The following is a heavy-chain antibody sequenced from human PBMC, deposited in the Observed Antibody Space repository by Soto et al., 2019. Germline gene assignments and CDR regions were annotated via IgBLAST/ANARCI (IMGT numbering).Heavy chain of an antibody. D-gene: IGHD2-15*01. Sequence: SETLSLTCAVYGGSFSGYYWSWIRQPPGKGLEWVGEINHSGSTNYNPSLKSRVTISVDTSKNQFSLKLSSVTAADTAVYYCARRDIVVVVAATRRGYFDYWGQGTLVTVSS. CDR3: ARRDIVVVVAATRRGYFDY. CDR2: INHSGST. V-gene: IGHV4-34*01. CDR1: GGSFSGYY. J-gene: IGHJ4*02.